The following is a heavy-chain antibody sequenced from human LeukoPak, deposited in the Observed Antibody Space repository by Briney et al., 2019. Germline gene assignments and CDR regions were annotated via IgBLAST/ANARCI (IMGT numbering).Heavy chain of an antibody. CDR2: IYHSGST. V-gene: IGHV4-4*02. CDR3: ARDGGPDAFDI. D-gene: IGHD6-25*01. CDR1: GGSISSSNW. J-gene: IGHJ3*02. Sequence: SETLSLTCAVSGGSISSSNWWSWVRQPPGKGLEWIGEIYHSGSTNYDQSLKSRVTISVDKSKNQFSLKLSSVTAADTAVYYCARDGGPDAFDIWGQGTMVTVSS.